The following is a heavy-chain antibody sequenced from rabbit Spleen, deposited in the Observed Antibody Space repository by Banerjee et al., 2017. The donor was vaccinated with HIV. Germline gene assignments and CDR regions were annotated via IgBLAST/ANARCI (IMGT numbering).Heavy chain of an antibody. CDR1: GFDFSNAA. D-gene: IGHD2-1*01. J-gene: IGHJ3*01. CDR2: IYNGDGST. CDR3: ARGSAAMTMLITGYYLGL. Sequence: EESGGDLVQPEGSLTLTCKASGFDFSNAAMCWVRQAPGKGPEFIACIYNGDGSTYYASWVNGRFTVSKTSSTTVTLRMTSLTGADTATYFCARGSAAMTMLITGYYLGLWGQGTLVTVS. V-gene: IGHV1S47*01.